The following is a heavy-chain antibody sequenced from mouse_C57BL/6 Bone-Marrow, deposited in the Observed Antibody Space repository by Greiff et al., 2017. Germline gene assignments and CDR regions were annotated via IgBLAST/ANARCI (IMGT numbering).Heavy chain of an antibody. CDR1: GYTFTSYG. V-gene: IGHV1-81*01. J-gene: IGHJ3*01. D-gene: IGHD2-5*01. CDR2: IYPRSGNT. CDR3: ARVDYSNYGAY. Sequence: QVQLQQSGAELARPGASVKLSCKASGYTFTSYGISWVKQRTGQGLEWIGEIYPRSGNTYYNEKFEGKATLTADKSSSTAYMELRSLTSEDSAVYFCARVDYSNYGAYWGQGTLVTVSA.